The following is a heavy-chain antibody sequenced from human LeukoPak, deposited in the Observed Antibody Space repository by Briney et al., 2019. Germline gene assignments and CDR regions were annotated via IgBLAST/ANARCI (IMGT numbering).Heavy chain of an antibody. D-gene: IGHD6-19*01. Sequence: SETLSLTCAVSGGSFSGYYWSRVRQPPGKGLEWIGEIDESGSTNYNPSLKSRVTISVDTSKNQFSLKLSSVTAADTAVYYCARLGWYNSVSDYWGQGTLVTVSS. J-gene: IGHJ4*02. CDR1: GGSFSGYY. CDR2: IDESGST. V-gene: IGHV4-34*01. CDR3: ARLGWYNSVSDY.